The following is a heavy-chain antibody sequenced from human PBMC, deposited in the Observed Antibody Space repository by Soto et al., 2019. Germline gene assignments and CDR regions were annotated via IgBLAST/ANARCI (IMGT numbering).Heavy chain of an antibody. CDR2: ISGSGGST. D-gene: IGHD2-2*01. J-gene: IGHJ4*02. V-gene: IGHV3-23*01. Sequence: GGALRLSCAACGFTFSIYAMSWVRHAPGKGLEWVSAISGSGGSTYYADSVKGRFTISRDNSKNTLYLQMNSLRAEDTAVYYCAKDTGRYCSSTSCYGQFDYWGQGTLVTVSS. CDR1: GFTFSIYA. CDR3: AKDTGRYCSSTSCYGQFDY.